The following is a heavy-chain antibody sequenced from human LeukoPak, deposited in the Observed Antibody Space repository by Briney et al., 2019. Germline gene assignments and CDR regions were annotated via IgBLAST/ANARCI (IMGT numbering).Heavy chain of an antibody. V-gene: IGHV4-34*01. CDR3: ARDQYYYDSSGYYPFDY. CDR1: GGSFRGYY. Sequence: SETLSLTCAVYGGSFRGYYWSWIRQPPGKGLEWIGEISHSGSTNYNPSLKSRVTISVDTSKNQFSLKLSSVTAADTAVYYCARDQYYYDSSGYYPFDYWGQGTLVTVSS. CDR2: ISHSGST. J-gene: IGHJ4*02. D-gene: IGHD3-22*01.